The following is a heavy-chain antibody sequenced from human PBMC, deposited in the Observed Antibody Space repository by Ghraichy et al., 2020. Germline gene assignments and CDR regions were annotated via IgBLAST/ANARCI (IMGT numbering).Heavy chain of an antibody. CDR1: GGSISSSSFS. J-gene: IGHJ3*01. Sequence: SETLSLTCAVSGGSISSSSFSWSWIRQQPGKGLEWIGYIYHSGTTYYNPSLKSRVTISLDDSKNQFSLKLSSVTAADTAVYYCARAPYDDDGFYDDGFDVWGQGIMFTVSS. V-gene: IGHV4-30-2*01. CDR3: ARAPYDDDGFYDDGFDV. CDR2: IYHSGTT. D-gene: IGHD3-22*01.